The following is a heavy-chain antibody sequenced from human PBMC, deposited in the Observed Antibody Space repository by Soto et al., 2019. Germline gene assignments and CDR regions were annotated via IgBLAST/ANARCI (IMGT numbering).Heavy chain of an antibody. Sequence: SVKVSCKASGDTFRSYVVSWVRQAPGQGLEWMGGFIALFDAAKYAQKFQGRVAISADGSTNTAYMELSSLRSEDTAVYYCATNNEYFDSSGDYRYGWMNGIDVWGQGTRVTVSS. D-gene: IGHD3-22*01. CDR3: ATNNEYFDSSGDYRYGWMNGIDV. V-gene: IGHV1-69*13. CDR2: FIALFDAA. J-gene: IGHJ6*02. CDR1: GDTFRSYV.